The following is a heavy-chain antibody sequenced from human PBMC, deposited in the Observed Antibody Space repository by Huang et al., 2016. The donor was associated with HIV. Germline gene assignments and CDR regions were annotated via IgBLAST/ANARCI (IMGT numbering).Heavy chain of an antibody. CDR2: SNPKSGGT. V-gene: IGHV1-2*02. J-gene: IGHJ4*02. CDR1: GYTFTGYY. Sequence: QVQLVQSGAEVKKPGASVKVSCKASGYTFTGYYIHWVRQAPGQGLGGRGWSNPKSGGTNYAQKFQGRVTMTRDTSSSTAYMELSRLRSDDTAVYYWARGTDYSSTWSDYWGQGTLVTVSS. CDR3: ARGTDYSSTWSDY. D-gene: IGHD6-13*01.